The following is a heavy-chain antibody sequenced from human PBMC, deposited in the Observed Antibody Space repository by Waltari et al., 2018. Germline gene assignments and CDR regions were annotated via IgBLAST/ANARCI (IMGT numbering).Heavy chain of an antibody. CDR1: GFTFSSYS. CDR2: ISSSSSYI. CDR3: AREGSIAARPPRNWFDP. Sequence: EVQLVESGGGLVKPGGSLRLSCAASGFTFSSYSMNWVRTPPGKVLEWVSSISSSSSYIYYADSVKGRFTISRDNAKNSLYLQMNSLRAEDTAVYYCAREGSIAARPPRNWFDPWGQGTLVTVSS. J-gene: IGHJ5*02. V-gene: IGHV3-21*01. D-gene: IGHD6-6*01.